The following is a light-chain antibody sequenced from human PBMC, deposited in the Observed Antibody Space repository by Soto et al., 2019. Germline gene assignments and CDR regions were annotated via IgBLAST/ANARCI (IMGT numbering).Light chain of an antibody. CDR3: QQYGSSPST. V-gene: IGKV1-5*03. CDR1: ESISTW. CDR2: GAS. J-gene: IGKJ1*01. Sequence: DIQMTQSPSSLSASVGDRVTITCRASESISTWLAWYQQKPGKAPKLLIYGASSLESGVPPRFSGSGSGTDFTLTISRLEPEDFAVYYCQQYGSSPSTFGQGTKVDIK.